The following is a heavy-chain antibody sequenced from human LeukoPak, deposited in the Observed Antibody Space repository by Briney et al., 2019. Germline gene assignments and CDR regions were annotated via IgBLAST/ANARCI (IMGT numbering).Heavy chain of an antibody. D-gene: IGHD2-2*01. CDR1: GFTFSSYS. Sequence: GGSLRLSCAASGFTFSSYSMNWVRQAPGRGLEWVSSISSSSSYIYYADSVKGRFTISRDNSKNTLYLQMNSLRAEDTAVYYCAKNGQYCSSSTCLEMNYWGQGTLVTVSS. V-gene: IGHV3-21*04. CDR3: AKNGQYCSSSTCLEMNY. J-gene: IGHJ4*02. CDR2: ISSSSSYI.